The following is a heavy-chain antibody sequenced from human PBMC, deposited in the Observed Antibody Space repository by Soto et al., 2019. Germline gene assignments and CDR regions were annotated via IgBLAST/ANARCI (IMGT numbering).Heavy chain of an antibody. D-gene: IGHD1-1*01. Sequence: GASVKVSCKASGYTFTSYAMHWVRQAPGQRLEWMGWINAGNGNTKYSQKFQGRVTITRDTSASTAYMELSSLRSEDTAVYYCARAQPLSIEDGMDVWGQGTTVTVSS. J-gene: IGHJ6*02. CDR1: GYTFTSYA. CDR3: ARAQPLSIEDGMDV. V-gene: IGHV1-3*01. CDR2: INAGNGNT.